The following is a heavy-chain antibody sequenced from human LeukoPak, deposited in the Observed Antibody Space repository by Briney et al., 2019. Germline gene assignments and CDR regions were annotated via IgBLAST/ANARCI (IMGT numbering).Heavy chain of an antibody. Sequence: QSGGSLRLSRAASGFTVSSNYMSWVRQAPGKGLEWVSVIYSGGSTYYADSVKGRFTISRDNSKNTLYLQMNSLRAEDTAVYYCARDTRHYDFWSGYYDYWGQGTLVTVSS. V-gene: IGHV3-53*01. CDR2: IYSGGST. J-gene: IGHJ4*02. D-gene: IGHD3-3*01. CDR1: GFTVSSNY. CDR3: ARDTRHYDFWSGYYDY.